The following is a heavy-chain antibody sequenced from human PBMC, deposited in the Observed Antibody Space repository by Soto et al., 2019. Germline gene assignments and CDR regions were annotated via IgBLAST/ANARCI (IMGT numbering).Heavy chain of an antibody. CDR2: IIPIFGTA. J-gene: IGHJ4*02. V-gene: IGHV1-69*13. Sequence: SVKVSCKASGGTFSSYAISWVRQAPGQGLEWMGGIIPIFGTANYAQKFQGRVTITADESTSTAYMELSSLRSEDTAVYYCARDYVPYSSGPPGGLGYWGQGTLVTVSS. D-gene: IGHD6-19*01. CDR1: GGTFSSYA. CDR3: ARDYVPYSSGPPGGLGY.